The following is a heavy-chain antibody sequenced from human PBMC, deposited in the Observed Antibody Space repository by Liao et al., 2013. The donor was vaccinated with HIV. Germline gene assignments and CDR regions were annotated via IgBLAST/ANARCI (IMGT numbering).Heavy chain of an antibody. CDR2: IFYSGST. J-gene: IGHJ4*02. V-gene: IGHV4-39*07. Sequence: QLQLQESGPGLVKPSETLSLTCTVSGGSISSSSYYWGWIRQPPGKGLEWIGSIFYSGSTYYNPSLKSRVTISVDTSKNQFSLKLSSVTAADTAVYYCARQSLAAAGVGPVYSFDYWGQGTLVTVSS. D-gene: IGHD6-13*01. CDR3: ARQSLAAAGVGPVYSFDY. CDR1: GGSISSSSYY.